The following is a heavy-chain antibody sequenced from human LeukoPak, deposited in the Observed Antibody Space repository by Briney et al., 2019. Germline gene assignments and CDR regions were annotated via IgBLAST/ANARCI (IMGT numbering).Heavy chain of an antibody. CDR1: GGSISSYY. V-gene: IGHV4-4*07. CDR2: IYTSGST. J-gene: IGHJ3*02. Sequence: PSETLSLTRTVSGGSISSYYWSWIRQPAGKGPEWIGRIYTSGSTNYNPSLKSRVTMSVDTSKNQFSLKLSSVTAADTAVYYCARDYFDYGDYVGSWAFDIWGQGTMVTVSS. CDR3: ARDYFDYGDYVGSWAFDI. D-gene: IGHD4-17*01.